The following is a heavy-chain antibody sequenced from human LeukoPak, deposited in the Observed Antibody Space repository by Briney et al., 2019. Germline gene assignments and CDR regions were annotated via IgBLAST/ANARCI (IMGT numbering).Heavy chain of an antibody. D-gene: IGHD2-15*01. J-gene: IGHJ4*02. Sequence: GASVKVSCKASGGTFSSYAFSWVRQPPGQGLEWVGVIIPIFGTANYAQKFQDRVTITADESTSTAYMQLSSLRSEDTAVYFCARSQGYCSGGSCYEPDYWGQGTLVTVS. V-gene: IGHV1-69*13. CDR1: GGTFSSYA. CDR2: IIPIFGTA. CDR3: ARSQGYCSGGSCYEPDY.